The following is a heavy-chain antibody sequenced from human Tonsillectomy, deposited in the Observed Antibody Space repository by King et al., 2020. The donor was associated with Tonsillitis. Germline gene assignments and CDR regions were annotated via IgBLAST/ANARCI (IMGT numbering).Heavy chain of an antibody. CDR3: VNRGYCSGGSCYWGVDY. CDR1: GFTFSSYG. J-gene: IGHJ4*02. D-gene: IGHD2-15*01. CDR2: ISYDGSNK. Sequence: VQLVESGGGVVQPGRSLRLSCAASGFTFSSYGMHWVRQAPGKGLEWVAVISYDGSNKYYADSVKGRFTISRDNSKNTLYLQMNSLRAEDTAVYYCVNRGYCSGGSCYWGVDYWGQGTLVTVSS. V-gene: IGHV3-30*18.